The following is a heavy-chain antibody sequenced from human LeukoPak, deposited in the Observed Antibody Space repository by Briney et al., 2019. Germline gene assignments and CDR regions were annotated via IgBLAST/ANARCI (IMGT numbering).Heavy chain of an antibody. J-gene: IGHJ4*02. D-gene: IGHD3-3*01. CDR1: GFPFSSYW. V-gene: IGHV3-74*01. Sequence: GGSLRLSCAASGFPFSSYWMHWVRQAPGKGLVWVSRINSDGSSTSYADSVKGRFTISRDNAKNTLYLQMNSLRAEDTAVYYCARGSYYDFWSGRHTPTDYWGQGTLVTVSS. CDR3: ARGSYYDFWSGRHTPTDY. CDR2: INSDGSST.